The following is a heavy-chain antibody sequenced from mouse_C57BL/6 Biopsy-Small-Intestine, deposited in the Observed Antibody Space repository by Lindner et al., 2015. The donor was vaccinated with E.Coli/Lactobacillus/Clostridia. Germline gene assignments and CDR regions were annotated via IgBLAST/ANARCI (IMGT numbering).Heavy chain of an antibody. D-gene: IGHD1-1*01. CDR2: ISSGSSTI. Sequence: VQLQESGGGLVKPGGSLKLSCAASGFTFSDYGMLWVRQAPEKGLEWVAYISSGSSTIYYADTVKGRFTISRDNAKNTLFLQMTSLRSGDTAMYYCARTHYYYGSSYDFDYWGQGTTLTVSS. V-gene: IGHV5-17*01. CDR3: ARTHYYYGSSYDFDY. J-gene: IGHJ2*01. CDR1: GFTFSDYG.